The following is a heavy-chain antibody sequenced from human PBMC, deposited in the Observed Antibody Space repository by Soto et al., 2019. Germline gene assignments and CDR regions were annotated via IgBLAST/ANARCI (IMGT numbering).Heavy chain of an antibody. J-gene: IGHJ4*02. D-gene: IGHD4-17*01. CDR3: ARGPLLGVTTPEEESLVYFDY. V-gene: IGHV4-34*01. CDR2: INHSGST. CDR1: GGSFSGYY. Sequence: SETLSLTCAVYGGSFSGYYWSWIRQPPGKGLEWIGEINHSGSTNYNPSLKSRVTISVDTSTNQFSLTLSSVTAADTAVYYCARGPLLGVTTPEEESLVYFDYWGEGTLVTVSS.